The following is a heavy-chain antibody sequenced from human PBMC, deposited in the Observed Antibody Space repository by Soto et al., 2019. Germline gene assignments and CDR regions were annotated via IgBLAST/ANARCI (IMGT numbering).Heavy chain of an antibody. Sequence: QVQLVQSVAEVKKPGASVKVSCKASGYTFSSYGISWVRQTPGQGLEWMGWISAYNVYTNYAQKLQGRATMTTDRSTSTAYMERMSLRPADPSVYYCARARGSNALDYWRQGTLVTVSS. CDR3: ARARGSNALDY. CDR2: ISAYNVYT. D-gene: IGHD3-16*01. V-gene: IGHV1-18*01. CDR1: GYTFSSYG. J-gene: IGHJ4*02.